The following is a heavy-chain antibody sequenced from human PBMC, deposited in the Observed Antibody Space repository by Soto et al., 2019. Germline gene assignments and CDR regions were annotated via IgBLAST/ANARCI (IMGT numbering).Heavy chain of an antibody. CDR2: IYYSGST. D-gene: IGHD6-19*01. Sequence: SETLSLTCTVSGGSISSSSYYWGWFRQPPGKWLEWIGSIYYSGSTYYNPSLKSRVTISVDTSKNQFSLKLSSVTAADTAVYYCARPGYSSGWFSGGYGMDVWGQGTTVIVSS. V-gene: IGHV4-39*01. J-gene: IGHJ6*02. CDR3: ARPGYSSGWFSGGYGMDV. CDR1: GGSISSSSYY.